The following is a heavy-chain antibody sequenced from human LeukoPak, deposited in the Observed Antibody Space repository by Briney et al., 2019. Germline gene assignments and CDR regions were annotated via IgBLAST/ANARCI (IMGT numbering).Heavy chain of an antibody. CDR1: GFTFSSYA. CDR3: AKNQRDFWSGYFGGAFDI. CDR2: ISGSGGST. J-gene: IGHJ3*02. D-gene: IGHD3-3*01. V-gene: IGHV3-23*01. Sequence: GGSLRLSCAASGFTFSSYAMSWVGQAPGKGLERVSAISGSGGSTYYADSVKGRFTISRDNSKNTLYLQMNSLRAEDTAVYYCAKNQRDFWSGYFGGAFDIWGQGTMVTVSS.